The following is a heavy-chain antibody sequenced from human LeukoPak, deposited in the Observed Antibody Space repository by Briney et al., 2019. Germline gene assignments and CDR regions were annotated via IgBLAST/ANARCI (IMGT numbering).Heavy chain of an antibody. J-gene: IGHJ6*03. V-gene: IGHV1-46*03. CDR2: INPSGGST. D-gene: IGHD3-10*01. CDR3: ARDFKVTMVRGVENYYYYMDV. Sequence: ASVKVSCKASGYTFTSYYMHWVRPAPGQGHEWMGIINPSGGSTSYAQKFQGRVTMTRDTSTSTVYMELSSLRSEDTAVYYCARDFKVTMVRGVENYYYYMDVWGKGTTVTVSS. CDR1: GYTFTSYY.